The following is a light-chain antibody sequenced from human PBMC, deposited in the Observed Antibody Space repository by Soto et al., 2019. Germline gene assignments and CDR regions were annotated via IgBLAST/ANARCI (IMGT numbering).Light chain of an antibody. J-gene: IGLJ1*01. CDR3: SSYTSSSTV. Sequence: QSALTQPASVSGSPGQSITISCTGTSSDVGGYNYVSWYQQHPGKAPKLMIYDVSNRPSGVSNRFSGSKSGNTASLTISGLQAEDEADHYCSSYTSSSTVFATGTKLTVL. V-gene: IGLV2-14*01. CDR1: SSDVGGYNY. CDR2: DVS.